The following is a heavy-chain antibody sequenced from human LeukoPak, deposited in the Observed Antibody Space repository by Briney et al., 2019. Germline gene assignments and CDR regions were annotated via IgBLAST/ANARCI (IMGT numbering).Heavy chain of an antibody. V-gene: IGHV3-23*01. CDR1: EFTFSSFA. CDR3: AKVFDAYYDFWSGYLFDY. CDR2: ISSSGGST. J-gene: IGHJ4*02. D-gene: IGHD3-3*01. Sequence: PGGSLRLSCAASEFTFSSFAMSWVRQPPGKGLEWVSTISSSGGSTFYADSVKGRFTISRDNSKNTLYLQMNSLRAEDTAVYYCAKVFDAYYDFWSGYLFDYWGQGTLVTVSS.